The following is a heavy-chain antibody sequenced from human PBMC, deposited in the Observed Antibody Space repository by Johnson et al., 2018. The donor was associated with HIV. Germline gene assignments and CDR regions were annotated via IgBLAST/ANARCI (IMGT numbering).Heavy chain of an antibody. J-gene: IGHJ3*02. Sequence: EQLVESGGGVVRPGGSLRLSCAASGFTFSSYAMSWVRQAPGKGLEWVSAISGSGGSTYYADSVKGRFSISRDNSKNTLYLQMNSLRAEDTAVYYCAKDATLQDGTGAFDIWGQGTMVTVSS. D-gene: IGHD1-1*01. CDR3: AKDATLQDGTGAFDI. CDR1: GFTFSSYA. V-gene: IGHV3-23*04. CDR2: ISGSGGST.